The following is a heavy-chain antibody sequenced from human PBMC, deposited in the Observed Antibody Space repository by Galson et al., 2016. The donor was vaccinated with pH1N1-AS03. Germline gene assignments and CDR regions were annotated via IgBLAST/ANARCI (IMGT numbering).Heavy chain of an antibody. CDR2: ISSAGKTT. CDR3: EGSDF. V-gene: IGHV3-11*01. J-gene: IGHJ5*01. CDR1: GFTISDYY. Sequence: SLRLSCATSGFTISDYYMSWIRQTPGKGLEWIAYISSAGKTTYYGDSVKGRFTISRDNARNSLYLQMNRLRADDTAVYYCEGSDFWGHGTLVTVSS.